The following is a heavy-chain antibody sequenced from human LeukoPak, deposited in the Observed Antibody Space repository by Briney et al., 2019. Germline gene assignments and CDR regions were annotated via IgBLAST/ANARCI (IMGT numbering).Heavy chain of an antibody. J-gene: IGHJ4*02. V-gene: IGHV4-31*02. D-gene: IGHD3-9*01. Sequence: SETLCLTCAVSGGSISSDGYYWGCLRQHPGKGLEWVGYIYYGGCTSYNASLRCRVTISVDTTKNQFYMKMSCVTATAPAVCYCARERGEALRYFRVDYFGYWGQGTLVTVSS. CDR2: IYYGGCT. CDR1: GGSISSDGYY. CDR3: ARERGEALRYFRVDYFGY.